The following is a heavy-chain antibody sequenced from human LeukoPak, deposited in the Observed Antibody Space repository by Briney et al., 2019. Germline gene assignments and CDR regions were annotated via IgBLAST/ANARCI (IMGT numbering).Heavy chain of an antibody. J-gene: IGHJ4*02. CDR3: ARLLMVRGVAHFDY. Sequence: GASVKVSCKASGYTFTGYYMHWVRQAPGQGLEWMGRINPNSGGTNYAQKFQGRVTMTRDTSISTAYMELSRLRSDDAAVYYCARLLMVRGVAHFDYWGQGTLVTVSS. CDR2: INPNSGGT. D-gene: IGHD3-10*01. V-gene: IGHV1-2*06. CDR1: GYTFTGYY.